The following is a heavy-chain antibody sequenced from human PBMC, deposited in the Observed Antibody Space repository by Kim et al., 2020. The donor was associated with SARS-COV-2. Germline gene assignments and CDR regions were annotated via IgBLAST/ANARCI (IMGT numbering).Heavy chain of an antibody. CDR3: AADDNYDSSGYYY. V-gene: IGHV1-58*02. CDR2: IVVGSGNT. J-gene: IGHJ4*02. CDR1: GFTFTSSA. D-gene: IGHD3-22*01. Sequence: SVKVSCKASGFTFTSSAMQWVRQARGQRLEWIGWIVVGSGNTNYAQKFQERVTITRDMSTSTAYMELSSLRSEDTAVYYCAADDNYDSSGYYYWGQGTLVTVSS.